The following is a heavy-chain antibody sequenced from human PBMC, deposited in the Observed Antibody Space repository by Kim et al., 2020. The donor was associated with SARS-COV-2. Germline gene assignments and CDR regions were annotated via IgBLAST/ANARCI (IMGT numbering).Heavy chain of an antibody. Sequence: GGSLRLSCAASGFTFGDYAMHWVRQAPGKGLEWVSGISWNSGSIGYADSVKGRFTISRDNAKNSLYLQMNSLRAEDTALYYCAKVYVADYYYYYGMDVWGQGTTVTVSS. D-gene: IGHD6-19*01. CDR2: ISWNSGSI. J-gene: IGHJ6*02. V-gene: IGHV3-9*01. CDR1: GFTFGDYA. CDR3: AKVYVADYYYYYGMDV.